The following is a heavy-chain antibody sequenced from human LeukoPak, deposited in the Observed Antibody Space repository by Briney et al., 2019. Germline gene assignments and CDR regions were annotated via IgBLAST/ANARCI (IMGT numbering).Heavy chain of an antibody. CDR1: GVSFSGYY. V-gene: IGHV4-34*01. CDR2: IDHSGST. D-gene: IGHD3-3*01. CDR3: ARGMAYYDFWSDYYKPKYNWFDP. J-gene: IGHJ5*02. Sequence: TSETLSLTCAVYGVSFSGYYWSWIRQPPGKGLEWIGEIDHSGSTNYNPSLKSRVTISVDTSKNQFSLKLSSVTAADTAVYYCARGMAYYDFWSDYYKPKYNWFDPWGQGTLVTVSS.